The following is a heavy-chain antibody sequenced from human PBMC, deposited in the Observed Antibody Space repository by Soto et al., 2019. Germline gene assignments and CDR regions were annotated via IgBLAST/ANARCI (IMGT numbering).Heavy chain of an antibody. Sequence: SETLSLTCTVSGGSISSSSYYWGWIRQPPGKGLEWIGSIYYSGSTYYNPSLKSRVTISVDTSKNQFSLKLSSVTAADTAVYYCARHQGVEAWFEPWGQGTLVTVSS. CDR3: ARHQGVEAWFEP. J-gene: IGHJ5*02. V-gene: IGHV4-39*01. CDR2: IYYSGST. CDR1: GGSISSSSYY.